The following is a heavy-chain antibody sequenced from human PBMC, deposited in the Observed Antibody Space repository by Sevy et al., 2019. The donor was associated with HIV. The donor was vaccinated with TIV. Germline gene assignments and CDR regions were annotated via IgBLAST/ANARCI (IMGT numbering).Heavy chain of an antibody. J-gene: IGHJ6*02. D-gene: IGHD3-3*01. CDR2: INHSGST. CDR3: ARAAIKYDFWSGDRRGRGYYYYGMDV. V-gene: IGHV4-34*01. Sequence: SETLSLTCAVYGGSFSGYYWSWIRQPPGKGLEWIGEINHSGSTNYNPSLKSRVTISVDTSKNQFSLKLSSVTAADTAVYYCARAAIKYDFWSGDRRGRGYYYYGMDVWGQGTTVTVSS. CDR1: GGSFSGYY.